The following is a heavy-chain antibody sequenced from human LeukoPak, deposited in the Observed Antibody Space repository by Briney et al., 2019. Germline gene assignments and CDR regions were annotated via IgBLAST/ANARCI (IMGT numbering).Heavy chain of an antibody. J-gene: IGHJ4*02. CDR1: GYTFTTYA. CDR2: INAGNGDT. Sequence: ASVKVSCKASGYTFTTYAMHWVRQAPGQRLEWMGWINAGNGDTNYAQKLQGRVTMTRDTSISTAYVELSRLRSDDTAVYYCARGAGGVPNRYYFDYWGQGTLVTVSS. V-gene: IGHV1-2*02. D-gene: IGHD1-14*01. CDR3: ARGAGGVPNRYYFDY.